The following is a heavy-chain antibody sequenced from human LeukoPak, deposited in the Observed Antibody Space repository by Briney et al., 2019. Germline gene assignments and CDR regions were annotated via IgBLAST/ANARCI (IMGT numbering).Heavy chain of an antibody. CDR1: GGSISSGGYY. CDR3: ARDRGMVRGVPDAFDI. V-gene: IGHV4-30-4*01. D-gene: IGHD3-10*01. CDR2: IYYSGST. J-gene: IGHJ3*02. Sequence: SQTLSLTCTVSGGSISSGGYYWSWIRQPPGKGLEWIGYIYYSGSTYYNPSLKSRVTISVDTSKNQFSLKLSSVTAADTAVYYCARDRGMVRGVPDAFDIWGQGTMVTVSS.